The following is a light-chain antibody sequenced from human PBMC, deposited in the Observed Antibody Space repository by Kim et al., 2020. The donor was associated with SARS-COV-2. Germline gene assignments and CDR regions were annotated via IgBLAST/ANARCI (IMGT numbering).Light chain of an antibody. CDR3: QVWDSSSDHPVV. Sequence: PGKTARITCGGNNIGSKSVHWYQQKPGQAPVLVVYDDSDRPSGIPERFSGSNPGNTATLTISRVEAGDEADYYCQVWDSSSDHPVVFGGGTQLTVL. V-gene: IGLV3-21*03. CDR1: NIGSKS. J-gene: IGLJ2*01. CDR2: DDS.